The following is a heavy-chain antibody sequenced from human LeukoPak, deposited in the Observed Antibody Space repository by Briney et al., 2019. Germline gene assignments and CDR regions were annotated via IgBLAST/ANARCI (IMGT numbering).Heavy chain of an antibody. CDR1: GYTFTGYY. Sequence: ASVKVSCNASGYTFTGYYMHWVRHAPAQGLEWMGWINPNSGGTNYAQKFQGRVTMTSDTSISTDYMELSRLRSDNTAVYYCARCIVVVVPTYGMYVWGQGTTVTVSS. D-gene: IGHD2-15*01. V-gene: IGHV1-2*02. J-gene: IGHJ6*01. CDR2: INPNSGGT. CDR3: ARCIVVVVPTYGMYV.